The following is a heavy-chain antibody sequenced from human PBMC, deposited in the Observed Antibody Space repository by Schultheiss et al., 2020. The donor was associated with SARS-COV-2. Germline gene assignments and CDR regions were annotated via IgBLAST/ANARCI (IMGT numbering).Heavy chain of an antibody. J-gene: IGHJ6*02. D-gene: IGHD2-8*01. V-gene: IGHV3-23*01. Sequence: GGSLRLSCAASGFSFSRSGMSWVRQAPGKGLDWVSTIDASGRSTHYADSVKGRFTISRDNSKGTLWLQMNSLRAEDTAVYYCARATNPRYGLGVWGQGTTVTVSS. CDR3: ARATNPRYGLGV. CDR2: IDASGRST. CDR1: GFSFSRSG.